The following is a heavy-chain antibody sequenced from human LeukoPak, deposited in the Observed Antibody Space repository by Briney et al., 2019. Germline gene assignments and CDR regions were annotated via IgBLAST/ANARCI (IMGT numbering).Heavy chain of an antibody. J-gene: IGHJ6*04. CDR3: ARGFRFSDV. CDR1: GFTFSDYY. V-gene: IGHV3-11*04. Sequence: GGSLRLSCAASGFTFSDYYMSWIRQAPGKGLEWVSVKGRFTISRDNAKNSLYLQMNSLRAEDTAVYYCARGFRFSDVWGKGTTVTVSS. D-gene: IGHD3-3*01.